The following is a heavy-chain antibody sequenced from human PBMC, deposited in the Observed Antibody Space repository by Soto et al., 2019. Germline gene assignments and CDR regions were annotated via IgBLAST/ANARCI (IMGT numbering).Heavy chain of an antibody. V-gene: IGHV4-30-2*01. CDR2: INNLDTT. CDR1: GASITYGAYS. CDR3: ARGGGFDSFDY. J-gene: IGHJ4*02. Sequence: QLQLHMSGSGLVKPSQTLSLTCTVSGASITYGAYSWSWIRQTPGKGLEWIGYINNLDTTFYNPSFESRLTLSIDSTKNQFSRILKSMSAADRAVDFCARGGGFDSFDYWGQGILVTVSS. D-gene: IGHD3-10*01.